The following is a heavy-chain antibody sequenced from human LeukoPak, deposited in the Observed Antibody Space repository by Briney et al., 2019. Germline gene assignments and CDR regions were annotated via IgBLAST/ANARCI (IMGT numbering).Heavy chain of an antibody. J-gene: IGHJ6*02. Sequence: SETLSLTCTVSGGSISSSYWSWIRQPPGKGLEWIGYIYYSGSTNYNPSLKSRVTISIDTSKNQFSLKLSSVIAADTAVYYCARPKRDDVGNSFYYYGMDVWGQGTTVTVSS. V-gene: IGHV4-59*01. CDR2: IYYSGST. CDR3: ARPKRDDVGNSFYYYGMDV. D-gene: IGHD4-23*01. CDR1: GGSISSSY.